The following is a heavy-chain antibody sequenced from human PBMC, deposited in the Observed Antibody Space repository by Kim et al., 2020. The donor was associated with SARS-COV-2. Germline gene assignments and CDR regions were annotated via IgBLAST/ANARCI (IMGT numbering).Heavy chain of an antibody. J-gene: IGHJ5*01. CDR3: GSAEHYHGSGIYQYYFGVDA. D-gene: IGHD3-10*01. Sequence: GGSLRLSCAVSVSSKYMSWVRQAPGKGLEWVSVIYSNGNIYYADSVKGRFTISRDISRNTLYLQMSSLRAEDTAVYYCGSAEHYHGSGIYQYYFGVDAWG. CDR2: IYSNGNI. V-gene: IGHV3-53*01. CDR1: VSSKY.